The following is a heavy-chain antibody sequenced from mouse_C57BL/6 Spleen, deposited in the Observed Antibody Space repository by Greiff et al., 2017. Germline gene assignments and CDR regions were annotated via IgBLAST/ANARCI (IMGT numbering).Heavy chain of an antibody. Sequence: EVKLVESGGGLVKPGGSLKLSCAASGFTFSSYTMSWVRQTPEKRLEWVATISGGGGNTYYPDSVKGRFTISRDNAKNTLYLQMSSLRSEDTALYYCAREEWSYWYFDVWGTGTTVTVSS. CDR3: AREEWSYWYFDV. CDR2: ISGGGGNT. V-gene: IGHV5-9*01. CDR1: GFTFSSYT. D-gene: IGHD1-3*01. J-gene: IGHJ1*03.